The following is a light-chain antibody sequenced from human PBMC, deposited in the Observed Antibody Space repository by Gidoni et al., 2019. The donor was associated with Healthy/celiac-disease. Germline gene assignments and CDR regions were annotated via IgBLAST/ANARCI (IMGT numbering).Light chain of an antibody. J-gene: IGKJ2*01. CDR1: QRVSSY. V-gene: IGKV3-11*01. CDR2: DAS. Sequence: EIVFTQSPAPLSLSPGERATLSCRASQRVSSYLAWYQQKPGQAPRLLIYDASNRATGSPARFSGSGSGTDFTFTISSLEPEDFAVYYCQQRSNWPPYTFGQGTKLEIK. CDR3: QQRSNWPPYT.